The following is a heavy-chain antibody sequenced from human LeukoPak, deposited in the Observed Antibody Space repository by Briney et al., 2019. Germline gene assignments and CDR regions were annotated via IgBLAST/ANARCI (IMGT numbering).Heavy chain of an antibody. CDR2: IYHSGST. J-gene: IGHJ4*02. D-gene: IGHD2-21*02. CDR1: GGSISSGGYS. CDR3: ARAYCGGDCYLDY. Sequence: SQTLSLTCAVSGGSISSGGYSWSWIRQPPGKGLEWIGYIYHSGSTYYNPSLKSRVTISVDRSKNQFSLKLSSVTAADTAVYYCARAYCGGDCYLDYWGQGTLVTVSS. V-gene: IGHV4-30-2*01.